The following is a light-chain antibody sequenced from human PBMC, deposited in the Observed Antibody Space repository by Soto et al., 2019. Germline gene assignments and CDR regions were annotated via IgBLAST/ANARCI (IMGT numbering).Light chain of an antibody. CDR3: QQYCSSRWT. CDR2: GAS. Sequence: EIVLTQSPGTLSLSPGERATLSCRASQSVSGSYLAWYQQRPGQAPRLLIYGASSRATGIPDRVIGSGSGTDLTRTITRLEPEDFAVYYCQQYCSSRWTFGRGTNVEIK. CDR1: QSVSGSY. V-gene: IGKV3-20*01. J-gene: IGKJ1*01.